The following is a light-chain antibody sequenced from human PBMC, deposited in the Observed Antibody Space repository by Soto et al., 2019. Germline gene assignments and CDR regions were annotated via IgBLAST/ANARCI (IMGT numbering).Light chain of an antibody. J-gene: IGLJ3*02. Sequence: VLTQPPSVSVAPGKTARITCEGKNIGSKSVHWYQQKPGQAPVLVIYYDSDRPSGIPERFSGSNSGNTATLTISRVEAGDEAVYYCQVWDSSSDHPVFGGGTQLTVL. V-gene: IGLV3-21*04. CDR1: NIGSKS. CDR2: YDS. CDR3: QVWDSSSDHPV.